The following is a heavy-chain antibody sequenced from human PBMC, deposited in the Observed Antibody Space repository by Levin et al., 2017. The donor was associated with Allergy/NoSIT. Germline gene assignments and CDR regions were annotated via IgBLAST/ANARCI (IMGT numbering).Heavy chain of an antibody. CDR2: INRDGSET. J-gene: IGHJ4*01. CDR3: VTAPWGTSSFDN. V-gene: IGHV3-74*03. CDR1: GMIFTNSW. D-gene: IGHD1-1*01. Sequence: LAGGSLRLSCSAPGMIFTNSWIHWVRQAPGKGLVWVSRINRDGSETTYADSVRGRFTISRDVLKNTVSLQMNSLGVEDTAIYYCVTAPWGTSSFDNWGHGTLVTVSS.